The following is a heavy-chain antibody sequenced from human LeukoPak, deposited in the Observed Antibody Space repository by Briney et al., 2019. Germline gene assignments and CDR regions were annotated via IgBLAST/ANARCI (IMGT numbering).Heavy chain of an antibody. Sequence: QSGGSLRLSCAASGFTFSGSAMHWVRQASGKGLEWVGRIRSKANSYATAYAASVKGRFTISRDDSKNTAYLQMNSLKTEDTAVCYCTRLDDSSGWLAGYYYYGMDVWGQGTTVTVSS. CDR1: GFTFSGSA. CDR3: TRLDDSSGWLAGYYYYGMDV. D-gene: IGHD6-19*01. CDR2: IRSKANSYAT. V-gene: IGHV3-73*01. J-gene: IGHJ6*02.